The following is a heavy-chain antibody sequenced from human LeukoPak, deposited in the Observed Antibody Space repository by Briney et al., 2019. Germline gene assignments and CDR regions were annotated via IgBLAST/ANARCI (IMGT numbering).Heavy chain of an antibody. CDR1: GASFNSDDQH. J-gene: IGHJ4*02. Sequence: SQTLSLTCTVSGASFNSDDQHWNWNRQSPGKGLEWIGSIHPSGMLYNNPSLESRVTMSRDTSKNQFSLNLNSVTAADTAVYFCSRGLDSRKLGFWGQGILVTVSS. V-gene: IGHV4-31*03. CDR3: SRGLDSRKLGF. D-gene: IGHD3-22*01. CDR2: IHPSGML.